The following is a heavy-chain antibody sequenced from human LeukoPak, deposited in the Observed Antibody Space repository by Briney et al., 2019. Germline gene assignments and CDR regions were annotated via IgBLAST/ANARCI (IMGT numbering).Heavy chain of an antibody. CDR3: ARRVVAATLDAFDI. Sequence: SETLSLTCTVSGGSLSSYYWSWIRQPPGKGLEWIGYIYYSGSTNYNPSLKSRVTISVDTSKNQFSLKLSSVTAADTAVYYRARRVVAATLDAFDIWGQGTMVTVSS. J-gene: IGHJ3*02. D-gene: IGHD2-15*01. CDR2: IYYSGST. CDR1: GGSLSSYY. V-gene: IGHV4-59*01.